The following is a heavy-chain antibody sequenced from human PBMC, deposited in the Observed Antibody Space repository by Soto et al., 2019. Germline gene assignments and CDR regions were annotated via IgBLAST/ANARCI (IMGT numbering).Heavy chain of an antibody. CDR2: ISADSVNT. D-gene: IGHD2-8*01. J-gene: IGHJ4*02. CDR1: GYSFTTYG. CDR3: AREYCTSESCYGSDY. V-gene: IGHV1-18*01. Sequence: ASVKVSCKAGGYSFTTYGISWVRQAPGEGLEWMGWISADSVNTKSAQKFQDRLTMTTDTSTSIAYMELGSLRSDDTAIYYCAREYCTSESCYGSDYWGQGTLVTVSS.